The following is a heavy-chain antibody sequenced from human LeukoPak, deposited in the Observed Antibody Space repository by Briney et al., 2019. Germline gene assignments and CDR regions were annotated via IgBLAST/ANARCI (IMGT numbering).Heavy chain of an antibody. D-gene: IGHD2/OR15-2a*01. J-gene: IGHJ4*02. CDR2: ISWNSGSI. CDR1: GFTFDDYA. CDR3: AKDREYRPSPLFDY. Sequence: PGGSLRLSCAASGFTFDDYAMHWVRQAPGKGLEWVSGISWNSGSIGYADSVKGRFTISRDNAKNSLYLQMNSLRAEDTALYYCAKDREYRPSPLFDYWGQGTLVTVSS. V-gene: IGHV3-9*01.